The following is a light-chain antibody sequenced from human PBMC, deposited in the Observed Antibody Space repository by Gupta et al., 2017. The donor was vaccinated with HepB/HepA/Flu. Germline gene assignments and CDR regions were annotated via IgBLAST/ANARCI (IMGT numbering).Light chain of an antibody. Sequence: DIVMTQSPDSLAVSLGERATINCKSSQSVFYTSNNNNYLAWYQQKPGQPPRLLIYWASTRESGVPDRFSGRGSGTDFTLTISGLQAEDVAVYYCQQYYSTPLTFGGGTKVEIK. CDR3: QQYYSTPLT. CDR1: QSVFYTSNNNNY. J-gene: IGKJ4*01. CDR2: WAS. V-gene: IGKV4-1*01.